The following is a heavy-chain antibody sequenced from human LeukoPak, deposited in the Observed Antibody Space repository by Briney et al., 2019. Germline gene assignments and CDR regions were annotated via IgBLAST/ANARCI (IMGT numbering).Heavy chain of an antibody. CDR3: ARERSYYGSTSY. J-gene: IGHJ4*02. Sequence: GGSLRLSCVASGFTFSSYWMSWVRQAPGKGLEWVANIKEDGSEKDYVDSVKGRFTISRDNAKNSLYLQMNSLRAEDTAVYYCARERSYYGSTSYWGQGTLATVAS. CDR2: IKEDGSEK. D-gene: IGHD1-26*01. V-gene: IGHV3-7*05. CDR1: GFTFSSYW.